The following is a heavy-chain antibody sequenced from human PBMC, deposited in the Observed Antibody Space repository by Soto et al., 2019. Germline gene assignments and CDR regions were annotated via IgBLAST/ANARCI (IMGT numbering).Heavy chain of an antibody. CDR3: AATIWFGDLYYYYYGMDV. D-gene: IGHD3-10*01. J-gene: IGHJ6*02. CDR2: IVVGSGNT. V-gene: IGHV1-58*01. CDR1: GFTFTSSA. Sequence: ASVKVSCKASGFTFTSSAVQWVRQARGQRLEWIGWIVVGSGNTNYAQKFQERVTITRDMSTSTAYMELSSLRSEDTAVYYCAATIWFGDLYYYYYGMDVWGQGTTVTVSS.